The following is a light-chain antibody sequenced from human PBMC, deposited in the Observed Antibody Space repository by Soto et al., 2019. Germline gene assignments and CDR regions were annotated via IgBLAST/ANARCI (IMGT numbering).Light chain of an antibody. CDR2: DVT. CDR3: CSCTRSNTYV. Sequence: QSALTQPASASGSPGQSITISCTGASSDVGGYTYVSWYQQHPGKAPKLMIYDVTYRPSGVSSRFSGSKSGNTASLTISGLQAEDEADYYCCSCTRSNTYVFGTGTKVTVL. J-gene: IGLJ1*01. CDR1: SSDVGGYTY. V-gene: IGLV2-14*01.